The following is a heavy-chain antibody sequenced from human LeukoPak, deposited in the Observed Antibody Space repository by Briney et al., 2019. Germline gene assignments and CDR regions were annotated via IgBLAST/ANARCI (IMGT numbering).Heavy chain of an antibody. J-gene: IGHJ4*02. CDR1: GYTFTSYY. V-gene: IGHV1-46*01. D-gene: IGHD2-15*01. Sequence: ASVKVSCKASGYTFTSYYMHWVRQAPGQGLEWMGIINPSGGSTSYAQKFQGRVTMTRDMSTSTVYMELSSLRSEDTAMYYCARGEEGAASGTGYFDHWAQGTLVTVSS. CDR3: ARGEEGAASGTGYFDH. CDR2: INPSGGST.